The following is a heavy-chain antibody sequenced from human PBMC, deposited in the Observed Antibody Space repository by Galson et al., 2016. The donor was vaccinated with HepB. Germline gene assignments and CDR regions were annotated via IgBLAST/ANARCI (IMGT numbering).Heavy chain of an antibody. J-gene: IGHJ6*04. Sequence: TLSLTCIVSGGSVTTDPYYWTWIRHHPGKGLEWIGCIFSSGRPQYSPSLKSRVTISLDTSKNHFSLNVSSVTAADTAVYYCARGGGFGVEVPAAIHYYYYGMDVWGKGTAVTVSS. CDR2: IFSSGRP. CDR1: GGSVTTDPYY. CDR3: ARGGGFGVEVPAAIHYYYYGMDV. D-gene: IGHD2-2*01. V-gene: IGHV4-31*03.